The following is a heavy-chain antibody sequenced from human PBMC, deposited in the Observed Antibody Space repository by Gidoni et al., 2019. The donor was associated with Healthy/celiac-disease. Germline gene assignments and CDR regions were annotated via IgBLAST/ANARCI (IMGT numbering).Heavy chain of an antibody. CDR2: INPNSGGT. V-gene: IGHV1-2*02. J-gene: IGHJ1*01. CDR3: AREESETPSFQH. Sequence: QVQLVQSGAEVKQPGASVTISCKASGYTFTGHYMHWVRQAPGQGLEWMGWINPNSGGTNYAQKFQGRVTMTRETSISTAYMELSRRRSDDTAVDYCAREESETPSFQHWGQGTLVTVSS. CDR1: GYTFTGHY.